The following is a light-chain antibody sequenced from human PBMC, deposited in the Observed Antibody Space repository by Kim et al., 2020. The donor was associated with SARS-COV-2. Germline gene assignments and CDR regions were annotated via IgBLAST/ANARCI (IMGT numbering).Light chain of an antibody. Sequence: AFGQPVRITCQGDSLRSYYASWYQQKPGQAPVLVIYGKNNRPSGIPDRFSGSSSGNTASLTITGAQAEDEAHYYCNSRDSSGNHVVFGGGTQLTVL. CDR2: GKN. J-gene: IGLJ2*01. V-gene: IGLV3-19*01. CDR1: SLRSYY. CDR3: NSRDSSGNHVV.